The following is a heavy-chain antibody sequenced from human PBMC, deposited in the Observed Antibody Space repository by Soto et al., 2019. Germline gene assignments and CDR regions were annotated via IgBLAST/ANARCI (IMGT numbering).Heavy chain of an antibody. D-gene: IGHD3-22*01. CDR3: ARDATYYYDSSGYSYFDY. Sequence: QVQLVESGGGVVQPGRSLRLSCAASGFTFSSYGMHWVRQAPGKGLEWVAVIWYDGSNKYYADSVKGRFTISRDNSKNKLYLQMNSLRAEDTAVYYCARDATYYYDSSGYSYFDYWGQGTLVTVSS. J-gene: IGHJ4*02. CDR1: GFTFSSYG. CDR2: IWYDGSNK. V-gene: IGHV3-33*01.